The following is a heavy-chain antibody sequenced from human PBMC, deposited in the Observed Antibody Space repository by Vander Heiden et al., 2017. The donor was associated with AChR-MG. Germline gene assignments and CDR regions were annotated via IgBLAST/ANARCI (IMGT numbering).Heavy chain of an antibody. J-gene: IGHJ5*02. Sequence: QVQLVQSGAEVKQPGSSVKVSCQASGGTFSSYAISWVRQAPGQGLEWMGGIIPIFGTANYAQKFQGRVTITADKSTSTAYMELSSLRSEDTAVYYCAREGSSNPGGGLWFDPWGQGTLVTVSS. CDR3: AREGSSNPGGGLWFDP. V-gene: IGHV1-69*06. D-gene: IGHD4-4*01. CDR2: IIPIFGTA. CDR1: GGTFSSYA.